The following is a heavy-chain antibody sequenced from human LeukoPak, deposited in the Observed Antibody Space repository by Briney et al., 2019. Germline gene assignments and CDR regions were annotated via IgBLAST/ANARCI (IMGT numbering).Heavy chain of an antibody. J-gene: IGHJ5*02. V-gene: IGHV4-39*01. CDR3: ARQEIGLRSFDP. D-gene: IGHD3/OR15-3a*01. CDR1: GGSISSSLYH. CDR2: IYYTGTT. Sequence: SETLSLTCTVSGGSISSSLYHWGWIRQSPGKNLEWLGSIYYTGTTHYNPSLKSRVTISVDTSKNQFSLNLSSVTAADTAVYYCARQEIGLRSFDPWGQGTLVTGSS.